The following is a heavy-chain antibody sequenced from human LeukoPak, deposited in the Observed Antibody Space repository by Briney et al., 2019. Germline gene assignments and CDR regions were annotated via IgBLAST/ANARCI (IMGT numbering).Heavy chain of an antibody. CDR1: GFTFSSYS. Sequence: GGSLRLSCAASGFTFSSYSMNWARQAPGKGLEWVSSISSSSSYIYYADSVKGRFTISRDNAKNSLYLQMNSLRAEDTAVYYCARDMTTVVTTFDYWGQGTLVTVSS. D-gene: IGHD4-23*01. V-gene: IGHV3-21*01. CDR2: ISSSSSYI. J-gene: IGHJ4*02. CDR3: ARDMTTVVTTFDY.